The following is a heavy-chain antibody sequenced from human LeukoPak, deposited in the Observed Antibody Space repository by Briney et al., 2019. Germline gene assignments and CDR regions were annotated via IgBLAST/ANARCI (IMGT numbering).Heavy chain of an antibody. CDR2: IYYSGST. CDR3: ARDHGIVGATIGFDY. J-gene: IGHJ4*02. D-gene: IGHD1-26*01. Sequence: PSETLSLTCAVSGYSISSGYYWGWIRQPPGKGLEWIGYIYYSGSTNYNPSLKSRVTISVDTSKNQFSLKLSSVTAADTAVYYCARDHGIVGATIGFDYWGQGTLVTVSS. V-gene: IGHV4-61*01. CDR1: GYSISSGYY.